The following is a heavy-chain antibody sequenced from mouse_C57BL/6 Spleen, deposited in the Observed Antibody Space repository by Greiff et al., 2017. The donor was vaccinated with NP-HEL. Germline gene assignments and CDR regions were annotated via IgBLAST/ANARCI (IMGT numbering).Heavy chain of an antibody. V-gene: IGHV7-1*01. J-gene: IGHJ3*01. CDR3: AREAGGAFAY. Sequence: EVKVVESGGGLVQSGRSLRLSCATSGFTFSDFYMEWVRQAPGKGLEWIAASRNKANDYTTEYSASVKGRFIVSRDASQSILYLQMNALRAEDTAIYYCAREAGGAFAYWGQGTLVTVSA. CDR1: GFTFSDFY. CDR2: SRNKANDYTT.